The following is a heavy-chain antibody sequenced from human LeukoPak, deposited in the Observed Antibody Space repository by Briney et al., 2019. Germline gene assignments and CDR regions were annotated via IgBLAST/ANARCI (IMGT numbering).Heavy chain of an antibody. CDR2: INHSGST. J-gene: IGHJ4*02. CDR1: GGSFSGYY. V-gene: IGHV4-34*01. Sequence: SETLSLTCAVYGGSFSGYYWSWIRQPPGKGLEWIGEINHSGSTNYNPSLKSRVTISVDTSKNQFSLKLSSVTAADTAVYYCARGRTHPNIAVSSRGLRSYFDYWGQGTLVTVSS. D-gene: IGHD6-19*01. CDR3: ARGRTHPNIAVSSRGLRSYFDY.